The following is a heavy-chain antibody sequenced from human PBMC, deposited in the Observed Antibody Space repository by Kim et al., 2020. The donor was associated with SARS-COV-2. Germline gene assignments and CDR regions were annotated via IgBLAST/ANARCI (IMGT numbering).Heavy chain of an antibody. CDR2: SYYSGST. Sequence: SETLSLTCTVSGGSISSYYWSWIRQPPGKGLEWIGYSYYSGSTNYNSSLKSRVTISVATSKNQFSLKLSPVTAADTAAYDCEWAHGGWLQTTANWYLDL. CDR3: EWAHGGWLQTTANWYLDL. J-gene: IGHJ2*01. CDR1: GGSISSYY. D-gene: IGHD1-26*01. V-gene: IGHV4-59*01.